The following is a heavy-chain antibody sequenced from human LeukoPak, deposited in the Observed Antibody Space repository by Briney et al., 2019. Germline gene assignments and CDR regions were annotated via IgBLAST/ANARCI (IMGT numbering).Heavy chain of an antibody. D-gene: IGHD3-22*01. CDR1: GFTFSDYG. V-gene: IGHV3-30*03. CDR2: VSADGSVK. CDR3: ARAPFTYDSSGDSFDI. J-gene: IGHJ3*02. Sequence: PGRSLRLSCAASGFTFSDYGMNWVRQAPGKGLEWVAVVSADGSVKHYADSVKGRFTGSRDNSRNTLYLQMNSLRAEDTAVYYCARAPFTYDSSGDSFDIWGQGTMVTVSS.